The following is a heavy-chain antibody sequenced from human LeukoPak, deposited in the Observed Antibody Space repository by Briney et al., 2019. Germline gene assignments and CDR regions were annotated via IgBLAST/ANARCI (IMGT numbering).Heavy chain of an antibody. V-gene: IGHV4-59*01. CDR1: GGSISSYY. Sequence: SETPSLTCTVSGGSISSYYWTWIRQPPGKALEWIGYISYSGDTNYNPSLKGRVTIAVDTSKNQFSLKLSSATAADTAVYYCARAAQKYSSSSTYDYWGQGTLVTVSS. D-gene: IGHD6-6*01. CDR3: ARAAQKYSSSSTYDY. J-gene: IGHJ4*02. CDR2: ISYSGDT.